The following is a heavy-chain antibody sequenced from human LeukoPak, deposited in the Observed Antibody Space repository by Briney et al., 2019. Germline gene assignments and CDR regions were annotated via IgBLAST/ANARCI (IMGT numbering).Heavy chain of an antibody. CDR1: EYTFTGYY. D-gene: IGHD1-26*01. CDR2: IDPNSGEK. Sequence: GASVKVSCKTSEYTFTGYYVHGVGQAPGQGLEWMGRIDPNSGEKRYVQKFQDRVTMTWDTSIITAYMELSSLRSGDTAMYYCAREVARSGSYFDYWGQGTLVTVSS. V-gene: IGHV1-2*06. CDR3: AREVARSGSYFDY. J-gene: IGHJ4*02.